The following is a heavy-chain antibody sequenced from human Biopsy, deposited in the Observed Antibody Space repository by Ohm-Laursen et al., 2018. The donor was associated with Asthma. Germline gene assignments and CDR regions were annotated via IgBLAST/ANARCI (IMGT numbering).Heavy chain of an antibody. CDR3: VRTHERWTSIQDDALDI. CDR1: GFTFSIYD. CDR2: ISYDGGNK. D-gene: IGHD4-23*01. V-gene: IGHV3-30*03. Sequence: RSLRLSCAAPGFTFSIYDIHWVRQAPGKGLEWVAVISYDGGNKFYGDSVKGRFTLSRDNSRNTLYLQMNSLRVEDTAIYYCVRTHERWTSIQDDALDIWGQGTMVIVSS. J-gene: IGHJ3*02.